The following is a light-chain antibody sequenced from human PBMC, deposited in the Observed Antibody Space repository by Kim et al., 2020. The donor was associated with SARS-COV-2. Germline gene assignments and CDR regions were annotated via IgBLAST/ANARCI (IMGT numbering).Light chain of an antibody. V-gene: IGKV3-11*01. CDR3: QQRSNWPTVT. CDR2: DAS. Sequence: EIVLTQSPATLSLSPGERATLSCRASQSVSSYLAWYQQKPGQAPRLLIYDASNRATGIPARFSGSGSGTDFTLTISSLEPEDFAVYYCQQRSNWPTVTFGGGTKADIK. J-gene: IGKJ4*01. CDR1: QSVSSY.